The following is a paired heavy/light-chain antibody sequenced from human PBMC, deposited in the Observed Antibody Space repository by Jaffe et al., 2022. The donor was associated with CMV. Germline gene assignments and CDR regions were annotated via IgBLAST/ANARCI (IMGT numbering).Light chain of an antibody. V-gene: IGLV1-51*02. Sequence: QSVLTQPPSVSAAPGQKVTISCSGSGSNIGNNYVSWYQQLPGTAPKLLIYENNKRPSGIPDRFSGSKSGTSATLGITGLQTGDEADYYCGTWDSSLSVGVFGGGTKLTVL. J-gene: IGLJ3*02. CDR3: GTWDSSLSVGV. CDR2: ENN. CDR1: GSNIGNNY.
Heavy chain of an antibody. V-gene: IGHV3-66*01. CDR1: GFTVSSNY. Sequence: EVLLVESGGGLVQPGGSLRLSCAASGFTVSSNYMSWVRQAPGKGLEWVSIIYSGGSTYYADSVRGRFTISRDNSKSTLYLQMNTLRAEDTAVYYCARGVESHRPNDAFDMWGQGTMVTVSS. D-gene: IGHD3-16*02. J-gene: IGHJ3*02. CDR2: IYSGGST. CDR3: ARGVESHRPNDAFDM.